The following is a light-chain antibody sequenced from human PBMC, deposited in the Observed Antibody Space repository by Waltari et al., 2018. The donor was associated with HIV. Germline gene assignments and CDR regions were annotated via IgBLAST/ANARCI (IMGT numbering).Light chain of an antibody. CDR3: MQALQTPT. V-gene: IGKV2-28*01. CDR2: LGS. J-gene: IGKJ2*01. Sequence: DILMTQSPLSLPVTPGEPASISCRSSQSLLHSNGYNYLDWYLQKPGQSPQILIYLGSNRASGVPDRFSGSGSGTDFTLKISRVEAEDVGVYYCMQALQTPTFGQGTKLEIK. CDR1: QSLLHSNGYNY.